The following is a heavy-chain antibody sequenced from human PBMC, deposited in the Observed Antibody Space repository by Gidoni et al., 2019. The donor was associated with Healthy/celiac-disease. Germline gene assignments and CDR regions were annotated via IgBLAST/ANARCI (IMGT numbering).Heavy chain of an antibody. J-gene: IGHJ2*01. CDR2: ISSSSSYI. V-gene: IGHV3-21*01. CDR3: ARDLTMIVRDRRYFDL. D-gene: IGHD3-22*01. CDR1: GFTFSSYS. Sequence: EVQLVESGGGLVKPGGSLRLSCAASGFTFSSYSMNWVRQAPGKGLGWVSSISSSSSYIYYADSVKGRFTISRDNAKNSLYLQMNSLRVEDTAVYYCARDLTMIVRDRRYFDLWGRGTLVTVSS.